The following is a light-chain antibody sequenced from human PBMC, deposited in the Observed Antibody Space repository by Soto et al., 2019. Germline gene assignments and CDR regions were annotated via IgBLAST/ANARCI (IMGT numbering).Light chain of an antibody. J-gene: IGKJ1*01. V-gene: IGKV4-1*01. Sequence: DIVMSHSPDSLAVSLGERATINCKSSQSVLYSSNNKNYLAWYQQKPGQPPKLLIYWASTRESGVPDRFSGSGSGTDFTLTISSLQAEDVAVYYCQQYYSTPGTFGQGTKVDIK. CDR1: QSVLYSSNNKNY. CDR3: QQYYSTPGT. CDR2: WAS.